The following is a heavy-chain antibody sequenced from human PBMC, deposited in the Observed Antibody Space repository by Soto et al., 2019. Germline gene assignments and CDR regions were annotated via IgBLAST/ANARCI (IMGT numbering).Heavy chain of an antibody. V-gene: IGHV3-7*01. CDR1: GFTFSRYW. D-gene: IGHD5-18*01. Sequence: EVQLVESGGGLVQPGGSLRLSCAASGFTFSRYWMNWVRQAPGKGLEWVANIKQDGTEKNYVDSVKGRFTISRDNAKNSLYLQMDSLRAEDTAVYFCARGDTPMITGMDSFDIWCQGTLVTVSS. CDR2: IKQDGTEK. CDR3: ARGDTPMITGMDSFDI. J-gene: IGHJ3*02.